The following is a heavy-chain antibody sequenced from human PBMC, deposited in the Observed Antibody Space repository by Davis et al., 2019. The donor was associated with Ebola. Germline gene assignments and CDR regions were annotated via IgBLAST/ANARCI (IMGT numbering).Heavy chain of an antibody. J-gene: IGHJ4*02. Sequence: ASVKVSCKTSGYTFTSYGISWVRQATGQGLEWMGWMNPNSGNTGYAQKFQGRVTMTRENSMSTAYMELSSLRSEDTAVYFCARGGVAYSDLDYWGQGTLVAVSS. V-gene: IGHV1-8*02. CDR3: ARGGVAYSDLDY. CDR1: GYTFTSYG. CDR2: MNPNSGNT. D-gene: IGHD2-21*01.